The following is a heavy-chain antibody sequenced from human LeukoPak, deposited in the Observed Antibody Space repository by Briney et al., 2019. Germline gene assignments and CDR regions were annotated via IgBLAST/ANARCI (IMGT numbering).Heavy chain of an antibody. CDR2: IYSGGST. CDR1: GFTVSSNY. D-gene: IGHD5-24*01. Sequence: PGGSLRLSCAASGFTVSSNYMSWVRQAPGKGLEWVSVIYSGGSTYYADSVKGRFTISRDNSKNTLYLQMNSLRAEDTAVYYCASLEEMATMAIDYWGQGTLVTVSS. V-gene: IGHV3-53*01. CDR3: ASLEEMATMAIDY. J-gene: IGHJ4*02.